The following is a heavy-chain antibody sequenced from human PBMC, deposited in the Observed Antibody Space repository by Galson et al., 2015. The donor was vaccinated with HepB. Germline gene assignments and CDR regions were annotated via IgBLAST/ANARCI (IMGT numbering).Heavy chain of an antibody. V-gene: IGHV3-64D*06. CDR3: AKGSIRSQLLYSYFDS. CDR2: IDSNGNEK. J-gene: IGHJ4*02. Sequence: SLRLSCAVSGFVFMSYTMHWVRQAPGQPLECISGIDSNGNEKYYADSVKGRFTISRDNSKNTLSLQMSSLRPDDTGLYFCAKGSIRSQLLYSYFDSWGQGTLVSVSS. CDR1: GFVFMSYT. D-gene: IGHD1-1*01.